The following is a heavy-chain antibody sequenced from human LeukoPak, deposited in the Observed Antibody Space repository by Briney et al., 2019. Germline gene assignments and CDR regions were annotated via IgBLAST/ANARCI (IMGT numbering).Heavy chain of an antibody. V-gene: IGHV3-7*01. J-gene: IGHJ5*02. CDR2: IKQDGSEK. D-gene: IGHD3-3*01. Sequence: PGGSLRLSCAASGFTFSSYLMSWVRQAPGKGLEWVANIKQDGSEKYYVDSVKGRFTTSRDNAKNSLYLQMNSLRAEDTAVYYCARELRRRFDPWGQGTLVTVSS. CDR1: GFTFSSYL. CDR3: ARELRRRFDP.